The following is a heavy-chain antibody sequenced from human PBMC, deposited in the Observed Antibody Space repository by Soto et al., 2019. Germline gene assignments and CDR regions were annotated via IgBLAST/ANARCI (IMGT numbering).Heavy chain of an antibody. V-gene: IGHV4-39*01. J-gene: IGHJ4*02. D-gene: IGHD3-10*01. CDR3: ARQKWFGEKTFDY. CDR1: GGSISSSSYY. CDR2: IYYSGST. Sequence: SETLSLTCTVSGGSISSSSYYWGWIRQPPGKGLEWIGSIYYSGSTYYNPSLESRVTISVDTSKNQFSLKLSSVTAADTAVYYCARQKWFGEKTFDYWGQGTLVTVSS.